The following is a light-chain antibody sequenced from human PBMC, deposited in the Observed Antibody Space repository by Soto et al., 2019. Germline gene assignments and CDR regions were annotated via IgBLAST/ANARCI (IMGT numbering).Light chain of an antibody. V-gene: IGLV2-14*03. J-gene: IGLJ1*01. CDR1: SQGVGGYNY. CDR2: DVS. CDR3: NSYTSSSTPYV. Sequence: SPAQPAPPSWASWQASTHSLTWASQGVGGYNYVSWYQHHPGKAPKLLIYDVSNRPSGVSNRFSGSKSGNTASLTISGLQAEDEADYFCNSYTSSSTPYVFATGTKVTVL.